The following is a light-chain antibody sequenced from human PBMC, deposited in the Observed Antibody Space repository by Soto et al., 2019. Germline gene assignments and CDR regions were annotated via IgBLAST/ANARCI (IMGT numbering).Light chain of an antibody. J-gene: IGLJ1*01. CDR1: SSDVGGYNY. Sequence: QSVLTQPPSASGSPGQSVTISCTGTSSDVGGYNYVSWYQQHPGKAPKLVIYEVSKRPSGVPDRFSGSKSGNTASLTVSGLQAEDEADYYCSSYAGSNNFDVFGTGTTVTVL. CDR2: EVS. CDR3: SSYAGSNNFDV. V-gene: IGLV2-8*01.